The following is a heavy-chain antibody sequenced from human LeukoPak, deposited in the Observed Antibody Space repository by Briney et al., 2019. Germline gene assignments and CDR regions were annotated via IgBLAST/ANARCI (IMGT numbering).Heavy chain of an antibody. D-gene: IGHD1-1*01. CDR1: GFTFSSYG. J-gene: IGHJ4*02. CDR2: IWYDGSNK. CDR3: ARDSLNYYFDY. V-gene: IGHV3-33*01. Sequence: GGSLRLSCAASGFTFSSYGMHWVRQAPGKGLEWVAVIWYDGSNKYYADSVKGRFTISRDNSKNTLYLQMNSLRAEDTAVYYCARDSLNYYFDYWGQGTLVTVSP.